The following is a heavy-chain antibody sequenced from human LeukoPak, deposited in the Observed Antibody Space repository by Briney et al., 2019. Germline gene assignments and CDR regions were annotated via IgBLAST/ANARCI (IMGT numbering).Heavy chain of an antibody. CDR2: INPSGGNT. CDR3: AREVGIRGHFDY. J-gene: IGHJ4*02. D-gene: IGHD1-26*01. CDR1: GGTFSSYA. Sequence: GASVKVSCKASGGTFSSYAISWVRQAPGQGLEWMGIINPSGGNTGSAQKFQGRVTMTRDTSTSTVYMELSSLRSEDTAVYYCAREVGIRGHFDYWGRGTPVTVSS. V-gene: IGHV1-46*01.